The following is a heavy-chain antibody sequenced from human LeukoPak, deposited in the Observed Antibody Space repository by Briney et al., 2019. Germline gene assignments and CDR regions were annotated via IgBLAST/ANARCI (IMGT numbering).Heavy chain of an antibody. CDR2: IYYSGST. CDR1: GGSISSSSYY. CDR3: ARDDPPPYYDILTGTGGMDV. Sequence: PSETLSLTCTVSGGSISSSSYYWGWIRQPPGKGLEWIGSIYYSGSTYYNPSLKSRVTISVDTSKNQFSLKLSSVTAADTAVYYCARDDPPPYYDILTGTGGMDVWGQGTTVTVSS. D-gene: IGHD3-9*01. J-gene: IGHJ6*02. V-gene: IGHV4-39*07.